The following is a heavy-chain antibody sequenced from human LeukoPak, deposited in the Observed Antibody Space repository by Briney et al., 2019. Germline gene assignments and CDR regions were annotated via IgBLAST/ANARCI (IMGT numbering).Heavy chain of an antibody. D-gene: IGHD4/OR15-4a*01. CDR1: GFTFSSYA. CDR2: ISYDGSNK. J-gene: IGHJ4*02. Sequence: PGGSLRLSCAASGFTFSSYAMHWVRQAPGKGLEGVAVISYDGSNKYYADSVKGRFTISRDNSKNTLYLQMNSLRADDTAVYYCTKDPTHFRVWDDYDTNILSHWGQGTLVTVSS. V-gene: IGHV3-30*04. CDR3: TKDPTHFRVWDDYDTNILSH.